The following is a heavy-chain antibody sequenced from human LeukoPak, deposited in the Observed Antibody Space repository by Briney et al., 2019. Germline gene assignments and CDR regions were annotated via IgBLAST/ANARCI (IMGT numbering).Heavy chain of an antibody. CDR1: AFSFSDYN. V-gene: IGHV3-7*01. D-gene: IGHD6-19*01. Sequence: GGSLRLSCAASAFSFSDYNMKWVRQAPGKGLEWVANIKQDGSEKNYVDSVKGRFTISRDNAKNSLSLRMNSLSAEDTAVYYCATGYSSGWYFYFQHWGQGSLVSVSS. J-gene: IGHJ1*01. CDR2: IKQDGSEK. CDR3: ATGYSSGWYFYFQH.